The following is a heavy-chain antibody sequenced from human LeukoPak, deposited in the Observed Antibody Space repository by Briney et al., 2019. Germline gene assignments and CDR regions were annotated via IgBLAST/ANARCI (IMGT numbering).Heavy chain of an antibody. V-gene: IGHV3-48*03. D-gene: IGHD3/OR15-3a*01. CDR2: ISGSDGST. CDR1: GFARSS. CDR3: VREISSGLTFDI. Sequence: GGSLRLSCAASGFARSSINWVRQAPGKGLEWISYISGSDGSTYYGDSVKGRFTISRDSAKTSLYLQMNALRAEDTAIYYCVREISSGLTFDIWGQGTMVTVSS. J-gene: IGHJ3*02.